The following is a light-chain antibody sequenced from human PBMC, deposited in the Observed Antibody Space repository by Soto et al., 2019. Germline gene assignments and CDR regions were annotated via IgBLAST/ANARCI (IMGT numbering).Light chain of an antibody. V-gene: IGKV3-15*01. CDR1: QGVSTN. J-gene: IGKJ2*02. Sequence: IVLTQSPAALSVSPGERATLSCRASQGVSTNLAWYQQKPGQPPRLLIYGASTRATGVPARFSGSGSGTEFTLTISSMQSEDVAVYYCQQYNAWPSRTFGQGTKVEIK. CDR3: QQYNAWPSRT. CDR2: GAS.